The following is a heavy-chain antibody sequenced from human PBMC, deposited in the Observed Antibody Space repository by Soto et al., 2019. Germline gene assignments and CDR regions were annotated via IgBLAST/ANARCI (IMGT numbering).Heavy chain of an antibody. J-gene: IGHJ4*02. Sequence: ASVKVSCKASGYTFTKYAMHWVRQAPGQSLEWMGWINAGNGNTKYSQKFQGRVTITRDTSASTAYMELSNLRSEDTAEYYCEREQWLGVDFWGQGTLVTVSS. D-gene: IGHD6-19*01. V-gene: IGHV1-3*01. CDR3: EREQWLGVDF. CDR1: GYTFTKYA. CDR2: INAGNGNT.